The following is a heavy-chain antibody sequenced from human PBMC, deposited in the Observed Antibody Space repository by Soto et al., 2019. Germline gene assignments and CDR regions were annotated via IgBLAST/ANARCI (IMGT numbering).Heavy chain of an antibody. Sequence: QVQLVESGGGVVQPGRSLRLSCAASGFTFSTYAMHWVRQAPGKGLEWVALISYDGSNKYYADSVKGRFTISRDNSKNTLYLQMNSLRAEETAVYYCASSRNWYFDLWGRGTLVTVSS. CDR2: ISYDGSNK. CDR3: ASSRNWYFDL. J-gene: IGHJ2*01. V-gene: IGHV3-30-3*01. CDR1: GFTFSTYA.